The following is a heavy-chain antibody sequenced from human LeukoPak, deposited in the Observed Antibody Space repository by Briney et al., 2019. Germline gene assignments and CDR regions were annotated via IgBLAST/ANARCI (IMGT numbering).Heavy chain of an antibody. CDR1: VGSFSGYY. J-gene: IGHJ4*02. CDR2: INHSGST. CDR3: ARQGYYDSSGY. Sequence: SGTLSLTCAVYVGSFSGYYWSGIRQPPGQGLEWSGEINHSGSTNYNPSLKSRVTISVDTSKNQFSLKLSSVTAADTAVYYCARQGYYDSSGYWGQGTVVTVSS. V-gene: IGHV4-34*01. D-gene: IGHD3-22*01.